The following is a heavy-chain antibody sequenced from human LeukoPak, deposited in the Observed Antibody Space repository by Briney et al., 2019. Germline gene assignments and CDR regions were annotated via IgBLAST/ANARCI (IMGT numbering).Heavy chain of an antibody. Sequence: GGSLRLSCAASGFTFSSNAMHWVRQAPGKGLEWVAVISYDGSNKYYADSVKGRFTISRDNAKNSLYLQMNSLRAEDTAVYYCARKVVYDAFDIWGQGTMVTVSS. J-gene: IGHJ3*02. CDR2: ISYDGSNK. D-gene: IGHD2-8*02. V-gene: IGHV3-30*04. CDR3: ARKVVYDAFDI. CDR1: GFTFSSNA.